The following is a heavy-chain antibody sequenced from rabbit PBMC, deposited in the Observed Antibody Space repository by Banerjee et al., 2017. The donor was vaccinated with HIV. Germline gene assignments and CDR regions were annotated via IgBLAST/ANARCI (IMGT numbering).Heavy chain of an antibody. J-gene: IGHJ4*01. V-gene: IGHV1S47*01. CDR2: IYTGDGNT. D-gene: IGHD1-1*01. Sequence: RQAPGKGLEWIACIYTGDGNTYYASWAKGRFSISRENTQNTVSLQLNSLTAADTATYFCVRGNGGVGGSGDANDLWGPGTLVTVS. CDR3: VRGNGGVGGSGDANDL.